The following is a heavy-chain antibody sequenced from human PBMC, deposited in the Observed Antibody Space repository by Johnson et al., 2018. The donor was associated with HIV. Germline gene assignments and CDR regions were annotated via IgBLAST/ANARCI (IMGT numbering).Heavy chain of an antibody. V-gene: IGHV3-33*08. CDR1: GFTFSNYG. J-gene: IGHJ3*02. D-gene: IGHD2-2*01. CDR2: IWFDGSNK. CDR3: ARPRWGSSMMQGAFDI. Sequence: QVQLVESGGGLVQPGGSLRLSCAASGFTFSNYGMHWVRQAPGKGLEWVAVIWFDGSNKYYADSVKGRFTISRDNAKNSLYLQMNSLRAEDTAVYYCARPRWGSSMMQGAFDIWGQGTMVTVSS.